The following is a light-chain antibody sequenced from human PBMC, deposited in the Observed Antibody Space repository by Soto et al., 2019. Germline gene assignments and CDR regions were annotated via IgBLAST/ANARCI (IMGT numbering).Light chain of an antibody. CDR3: QKYGSSTYT. CDR1: QSVSSSY. Sequence: EIVLTQSPGTLSLSPGERATLSCSASQSVSSSYLAWYQQKPGQAPRLLIYGASSRATGIPDRFSGSGSGTEFTLTISRLEPEDFAVYYCQKYGSSTYTFGQGTKLESK. J-gene: IGKJ2*01. V-gene: IGKV3-20*01. CDR2: GAS.